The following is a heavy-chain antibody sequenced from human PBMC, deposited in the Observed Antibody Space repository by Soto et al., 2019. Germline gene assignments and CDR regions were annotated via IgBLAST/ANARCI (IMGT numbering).Heavy chain of an antibody. D-gene: IGHD2-15*01. V-gene: IGHV4-59*11. CDR3: ARESGTSGWEWFGP. CDR2: IYSSGST. Sequence: PLETLSLTCPVAGGSITSHYWSWIRQHPGKGLEWIGYIYSSGSTKYNPALESRVTISADTSKNQFSLTLASVTAADTAVYYCARESGTSGWEWFGPWGQGTLVTVS. J-gene: IGHJ5*02. CDR1: GGSITSHY.